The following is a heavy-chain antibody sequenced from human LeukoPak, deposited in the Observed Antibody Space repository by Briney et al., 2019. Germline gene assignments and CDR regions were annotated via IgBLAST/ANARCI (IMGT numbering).Heavy chain of an antibody. J-gene: IGHJ4*02. D-gene: IGHD1-26*01. CDR2: IYDSGST. V-gene: IGHV4-30-4*08. CDR3: ARGPDVIGSYGWSSAFDY. CDR1: GCSISSGDYY. Sequence: SETLSLTCTVSGCSISSGDYYWSWIRQPPGKGLQWFGYIYDSGSTYYNPSLKSRVTISVDTSKNQFSLKLSSVTAADTAVYYCARGPDVIGSYGWSSAFDYWGQGTLVTVSS.